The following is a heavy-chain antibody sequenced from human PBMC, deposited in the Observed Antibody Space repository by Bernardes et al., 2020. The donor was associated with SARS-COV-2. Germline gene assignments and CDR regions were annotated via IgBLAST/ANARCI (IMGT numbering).Heavy chain of an antibody. D-gene: IGHD2-15*01. CDR1: GGSISSYY. J-gene: IGHJ5*02. CDR2: IYYSGST. CDR3: ARGKISNFRYCSGGSCYPNWFDP. Sequence: SETLSLTCTVSGGSISSYYWSWIRQPPGKGLEWIGYIYYSGSTNYNPSLKSRVTISVDTSKNQFSLKLSSVTAADTAVYYCARGKISNFRYCSGGSCYPNWFDPWGQGTLVTVSS. V-gene: IGHV4-59*12.